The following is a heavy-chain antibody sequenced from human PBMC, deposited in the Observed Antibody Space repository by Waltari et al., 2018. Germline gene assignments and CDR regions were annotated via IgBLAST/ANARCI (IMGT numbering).Heavy chain of an antibody. Sequence: EVQLVQSGAEVKKPEESLRIPCEGSGDSFTSHWISWVRQMPGKGLEWVGRIDPSDSFRNYGPAFEGNVTISVDQSLRTAYLQWDSLKASDTAIYYCVRHRTTYPLEIDYWGQGTLVTVSS. J-gene: IGHJ4*02. CDR1: GDSFTSHW. V-gene: IGHV5-10-1*01. CDR2: IDPSDSFR. CDR3: VRHRTTYPLEIDY. D-gene: IGHD2-2*01.